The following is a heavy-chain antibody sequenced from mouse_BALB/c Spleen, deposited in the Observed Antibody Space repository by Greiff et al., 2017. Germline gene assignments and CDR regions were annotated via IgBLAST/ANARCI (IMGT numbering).Heavy chain of an antibody. V-gene: IGHV5-6*01. CDR1: GFTFSSYG. CDR2: ISSGGSYT. CDR3: ATTIGTTWYYFDY. Sequence: EVQRVESGGDLVKPGGSLKLSCAASGFTFSSYGMSWVRQTPDKRLEWVATISSGGSYTYYPDSVKGRFTISRDNAKNTLYLQMSSLKSEDTAMYYCATTIGTTWYYFDYWGQGTTLTVSS. J-gene: IGHJ2*01. D-gene: IGHD2-14*01.